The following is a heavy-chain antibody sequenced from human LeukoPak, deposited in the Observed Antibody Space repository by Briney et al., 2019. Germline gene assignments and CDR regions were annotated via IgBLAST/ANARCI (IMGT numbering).Heavy chain of an antibody. CDR1: GFTFSGSA. D-gene: IGHD6-19*01. CDR3: TSARIAVAGTPR. Sequence: GGSLRLSCAASGFTFSGSAMHWVRQASGKGLEWVGRIRSKANSYATAYAASVKGRFTISRDDSKNTAYLPMNSLKTEDTAVYYCTSARIAVAGTPRWGQGTLVTVSS. J-gene: IGHJ4*02. V-gene: IGHV3-73*01. CDR2: IRSKANSYAT.